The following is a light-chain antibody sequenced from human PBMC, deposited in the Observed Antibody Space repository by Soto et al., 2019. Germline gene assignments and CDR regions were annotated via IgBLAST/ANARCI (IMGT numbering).Light chain of an antibody. J-gene: IGLJ1*01. CDR3: NSYAGSNVYV. CDR2: EVS. V-gene: IGLV2-8*01. CDR1: SSDVGGYNY. Sequence: QSALTQPPSASGSPGQSVTISCTGTSSDVGGYNYVSWYQQHPGNAPKLMIYEVSKRPSGVPDRFSGSKSGNTASLTVSGLQAEDEADYYCNSYAGSNVYVFGTGTKVSVL.